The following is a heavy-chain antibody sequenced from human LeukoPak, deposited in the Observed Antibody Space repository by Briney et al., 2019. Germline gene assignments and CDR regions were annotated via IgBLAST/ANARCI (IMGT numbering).Heavy chain of an antibody. V-gene: IGHV1-69*01. CDR3: AGGAIAARPNAFDI. CDR2: IIPIFGTA. CDR1: GGTFSSYA. J-gene: IGHJ3*02. Sequence: GASVKVSCEASGGTFSSYAISWARQAPGQGLEWMGGIIPIFGTANYAQKFQGRVTITADESTSTAYMELSSLRSEDTAVYYCAGGAIAARPNAFDIWGQGTMVTVSS. D-gene: IGHD6-6*01.